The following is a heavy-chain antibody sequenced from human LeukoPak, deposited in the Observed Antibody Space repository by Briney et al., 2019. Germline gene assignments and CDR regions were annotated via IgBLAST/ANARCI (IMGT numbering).Heavy chain of an antibody. CDR3: AKDHLLEYYDSSGYYYV. V-gene: IGHV3-30*02. CDR1: GFTFSSYG. J-gene: IGHJ4*02. D-gene: IGHD3-22*01. Sequence: GGSLRLSCAASGFTFSSYGMHWVRQAPGKGLEWVAFIRYDGSNKYYADSVKGRFTISRDNSKNTLYLQMNSLRAEDTAVYYCAKDHLLEYYDSSGYYYVWGQGTLVTVSS. CDR2: IRYDGSNK.